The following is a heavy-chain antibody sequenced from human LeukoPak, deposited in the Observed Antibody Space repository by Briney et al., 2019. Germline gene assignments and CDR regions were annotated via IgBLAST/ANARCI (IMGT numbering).Heavy chain of an antibody. D-gene: IGHD3-3*01. Sequence: GASVKVSCKASGGTFSSYAISWVRQAPGQGLEWMGGIIPIFGTANYAQKFQGRVTITADESTSTAYMELSSLRSEDTAVYYCARGYIRFLEWSRGLHAPNDAFDIWGQGTMVTVSS. CDR1: GGTFSSYA. J-gene: IGHJ3*02. V-gene: IGHV1-69*13. CDR3: ARGYIRFLEWSRGLHAPNDAFDI. CDR2: IIPIFGTA.